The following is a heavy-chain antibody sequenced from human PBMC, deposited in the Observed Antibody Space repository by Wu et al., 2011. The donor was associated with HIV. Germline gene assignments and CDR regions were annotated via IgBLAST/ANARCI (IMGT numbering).Heavy chain of an antibody. D-gene: IGHD3-10*01. CDR1: GYTFTSYD. J-gene: IGHJ6*02. CDR3: ARGPYYYGSGSYYHYYYYYGMDV. CDR2: MNPNSGNT. Sequence: QVQLVQSGAEVKKPGASVKVSCKASGYTFTSYDINWVRQATGQGLEWMGWMNPNSGNTGYAQKFQGRVTITRNTSISTAYMELSSLRSEDTAVYYCARGPYYYGSGSYYHYYYYYGMDVWGQGTTVTVSS. V-gene: IGHV1-8*03.